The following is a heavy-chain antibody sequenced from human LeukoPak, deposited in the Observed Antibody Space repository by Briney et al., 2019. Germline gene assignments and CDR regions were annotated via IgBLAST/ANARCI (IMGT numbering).Heavy chain of an antibody. V-gene: IGHV3-23*01. J-gene: IGHJ4*02. CDR3: AKAPLGYCSGVRCYSFDW. D-gene: IGHD2-15*01. CDR1: GFTFSTYA. Sequence: GRSLRLSCAPSGFTFSTYAMSWVRPTPEKGLEWVSTITGNVGATYHIDPVKGRFAISRDNSKNTLYLQMTNLRVEDTAIYHCAKAPLGYCSGVRCYSFDWWGEGIVVTVS. CDR2: ITGNVGAT.